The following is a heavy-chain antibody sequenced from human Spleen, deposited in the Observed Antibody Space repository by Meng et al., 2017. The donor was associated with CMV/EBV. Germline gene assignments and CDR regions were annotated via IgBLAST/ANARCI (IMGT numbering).Heavy chain of an antibody. D-gene: IGHD6-13*01. Sequence: GGSLRLSCAASGFPFDDYAMHWVRQAPGKGLEWVSGISWNSGSIGYADSVKGRFTISRDNAKNSLYLQMNSLRAEDTALYYCAKDMGAEAAAGTFFDYWGQGTLVTVSS. V-gene: IGHV3-9*01. CDR1: GFPFDDYA. CDR2: ISWNSGSI. CDR3: AKDMGAEAAAGTFFDY. J-gene: IGHJ4*02.